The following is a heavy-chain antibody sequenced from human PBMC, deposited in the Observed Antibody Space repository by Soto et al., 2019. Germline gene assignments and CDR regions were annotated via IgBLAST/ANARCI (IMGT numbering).Heavy chain of an antibody. J-gene: IGHJ6*03. V-gene: IGHV3-7*01. CDR2: IKEDGIEK. CDR3: ARGRMVRGVTFYYYYYMDV. D-gene: IGHD3-10*01. Sequence: EVQLVESGGGLVQPGGSLRLSCAASGFTFSFYWMSWVRQAPGNGLEWVANIKEDGIEKYYVDSVKGRFTISRDNAKNSLYLQMNSLRAEDTAVYYCARGRMVRGVTFYYYYYMDVWGKGTTVTVS. CDR1: GFTFSFYW.